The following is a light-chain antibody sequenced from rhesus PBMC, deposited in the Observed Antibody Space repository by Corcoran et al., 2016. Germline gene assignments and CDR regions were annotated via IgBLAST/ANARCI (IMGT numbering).Light chain of an antibody. J-gene: IGKJ1*01. V-gene: IGKV1-21*01. CDR3: QHYNSAPPWT. CDR1: QGISNW. CDR2: KAS. Sequence: DIQMTQSPSSPSASVGDRVTITCRASQGISNWLAWYQQKPGKAPNLLIYKASSLQSGVPSRFSGSGSGTDFTLTIISLQPEDFATYYCQHYNSAPPWTFGQGTKVEIK.